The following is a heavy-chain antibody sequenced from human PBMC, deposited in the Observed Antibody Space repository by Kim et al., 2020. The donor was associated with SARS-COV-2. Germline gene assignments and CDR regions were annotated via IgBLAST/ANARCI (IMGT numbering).Heavy chain of an antibody. J-gene: IGHJ3*02. V-gene: IGHV3-9*01. Sequence: GGSLRLSCAASGFTFDDYAMHWVRQAPGKGLEWVSGISWNSGSIGYADSVKGRFTISRDNAKNSLYLQMNSLRAEDTALYYCAKNYYDSSADDAFDIWGQGTMVTVSS. CDR2: ISWNSGSI. D-gene: IGHD3-22*01. CDR3: AKNYYDSSADDAFDI. CDR1: GFTFDDYA.